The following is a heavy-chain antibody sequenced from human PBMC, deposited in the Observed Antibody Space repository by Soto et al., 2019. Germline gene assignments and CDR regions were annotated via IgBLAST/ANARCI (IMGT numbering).Heavy chain of an antibody. V-gene: IGHV3-9*01. J-gene: IGHJ6*02. D-gene: IGHD6-6*01. CDR2: ISWNSGTI. Sequence: EVQLVESGGGLVQPGRSLRLSCAASGFTFDDYAMHWVRQAPGKGLEWVSGISWNSGTIGYADSVKGRFTISRDNAKNSLYLQMNSLRAEDTAVYYCAKHSSSSIRTYGMDVWGQGTTVTVSS. CDR1: GFTFDDYA. CDR3: AKHSSSSIRTYGMDV.